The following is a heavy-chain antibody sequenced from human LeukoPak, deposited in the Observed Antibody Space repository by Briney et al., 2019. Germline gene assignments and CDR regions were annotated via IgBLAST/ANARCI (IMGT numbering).Heavy chain of an antibody. Sequence: GGSLRLSCAASGFTFSSYSMNWVRQAPGKGLEWVSYISSSSSTIYYADSVKGRFTISRDNAKNSLYLQMNSLRAEDTAVYYCARDPEKSGYSYGDAFDIWGQGTMVTVSS. D-gene: IGHD5-18*01. CDR3: ARDPEKSGYSYGDAFDI. CDR2: ISSSSSTI. J-gene: IGHJ3*02. V-gene: IGHV3-48*01. CDR1: GFTFSSYS.